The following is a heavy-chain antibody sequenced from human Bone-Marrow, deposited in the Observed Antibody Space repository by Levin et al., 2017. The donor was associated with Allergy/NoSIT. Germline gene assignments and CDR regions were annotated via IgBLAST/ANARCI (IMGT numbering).Heavy chain of an antibody. CDR1: GGSFSGYY. V-gene: IGHV4-34*01. J-gene: IGHJ5*02. CDR2: INHSGST. Sequence: PSQTLSLTCAVYGGSFSGYYWSWIRQPPGKGLEWIGEINHSGSTNYNPSLKSRVTISVDTSKNQFSLKLSSVTAADTAVYYCASEGPFRMVRGVRPKYNWFDPWGQGTLVTVSS. D-gene: IGHD3-10*01. CDR3: ASEGPFRMVRGVRPKYNWFDP.